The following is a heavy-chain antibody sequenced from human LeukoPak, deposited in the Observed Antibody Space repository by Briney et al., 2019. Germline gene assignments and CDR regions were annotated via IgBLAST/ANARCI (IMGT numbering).Heavy chain of an antibody. CDR2: ISWNSGSI. CDR1: GFTFDDYA. Sequence: GGSLRLSCAASGFTFDDYAMHWVRQAPGKGLEWVSGISWNSGSIGYADSVKGRFTISRDNAKNSLYLQMNSLRAEDMALYYCAKASSIAARSYFDYWGQGTLVTVSS. J-gene: IGHJ4*02. D-gene: IGHD6-6*01. CDR3: AKASSIAARSYFDY. V-gene: IGHV3-9*03.